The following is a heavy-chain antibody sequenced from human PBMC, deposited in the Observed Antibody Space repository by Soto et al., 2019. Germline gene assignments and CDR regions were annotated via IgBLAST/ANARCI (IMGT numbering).Heavy chain of an antibody. Sequence: GASVKVSFKASGYTFTSYDINWLRQATGQGLEWMGWMNPNSGNTNYAQKLQGRVTMTTDTSTSTAYMELRSLRSDDTAVYYCARDVVVPATTYYYYGMDVWGQGTTVTVSS. CDR2: MNPNSGNT. CDR1: GYTFTSYD. CDR3: ARDVVVPATTYYYYGMDV. D-gene: IGHD2-2*01. V-gene: IGHV1-18*01. J-gene: IGHJ6*02.